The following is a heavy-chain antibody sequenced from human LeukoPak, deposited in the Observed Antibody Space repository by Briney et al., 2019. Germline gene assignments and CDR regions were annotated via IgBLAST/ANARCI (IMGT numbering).Heavy chain of an antibody. CDR2: IRSKAYGGTT. CDR1: GFTFGDYA. J-gene: IGHJ4*02. Sequence: GGSLRLSCTASGFTFGDYAMSWVRQAPGKGLEWVGFIRSKAYGGTTEYAASVKGRFTISRDDSKSIAYLQMNSLKTEDTAVYYCAQFPRYSYLDYWGQGTLVTVSS. D-gene: IGHD5-18*01. CDR3: AQFPRYSYLDY. V-gene: IGHV3-49*04.